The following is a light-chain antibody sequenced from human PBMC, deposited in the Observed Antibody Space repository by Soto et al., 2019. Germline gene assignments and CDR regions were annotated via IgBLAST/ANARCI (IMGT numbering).Light chain of an antibody. CDR1: SSDVGSYNR. V-gene: IGLV2-18*02. CDR3: SPYTTSSIHD. J-gene: IGLJ1*01. CDR2: GVT. Sequence: QSVLTQPPSVSGSPGQSVTISCTGTSSDVGSYNRVSWYQQSPGTAPKLMIYGVTNRPSGVPDRFSGSKSGNTASLTISGLQAEDVADKYRSPYTTSSIHDFGPGTKIT.